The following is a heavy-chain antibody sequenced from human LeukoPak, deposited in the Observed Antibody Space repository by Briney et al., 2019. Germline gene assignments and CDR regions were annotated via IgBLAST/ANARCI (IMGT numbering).Heavy chain of an antibody. CDR2: IYTGGST. Sequence: SETLSLTCTVSGGSISSYYWSWIRQPAGKGLEWIGRIYTGGSTNYNPSLKSRVTMSVDTSKNQFSLKLSSVTAADTAVYYCARDRGYYYDSSGPQPFDYWGQGTLVTVSS. J-gene: IGHJ4*02. V-gene: IGHV4-4*07. CDR3: ARDRGYYYDSSGPQPFDY. CDR1: GGSISSYY. D-gene: IGHD3-22*01.